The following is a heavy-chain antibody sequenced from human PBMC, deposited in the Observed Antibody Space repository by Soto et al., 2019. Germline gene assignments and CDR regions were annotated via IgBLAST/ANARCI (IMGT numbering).Heavy chain of an antibody. CDR1: GGSISSYY. CDR3: ARGGRHSYYYGMDV. Sequence: SETLSLTCTVSGGSISSYYWSWIRQPPGKGLEWIGYIYYSGSTNYNPSLKSRVTISVDTSKNQFSLKLSSVTAADTAVYYCARGGRHSYYYGMDVWGQGTTVTVSS. D-gene: IGHD5-12*01. CDR2: IYYSGST. J-gene: IGHJ6*02. V-gene: IGHV4-59*13.